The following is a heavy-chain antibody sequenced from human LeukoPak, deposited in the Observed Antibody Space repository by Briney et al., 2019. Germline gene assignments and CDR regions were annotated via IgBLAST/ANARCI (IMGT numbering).Heavy chain of an antibody. CDR3: ARNTEWFGELYFDY. J-gene: IGHJ4*02. V-gene: IGHV3-21*01. Sequence: PGGSLRLSCAPSGFTFSRYSMNWVPEAPGEGREWVSSISSSSSYIYYADSVEGRFTISRDNAKNSLYLQKNSLRAEDTAVYYCARNTEWFGELYFDYWGQGTLVTASS. CDR1: GFTFSRYS. D-gene: IGHD3-10*01. CDR2: ISSSSSYI.